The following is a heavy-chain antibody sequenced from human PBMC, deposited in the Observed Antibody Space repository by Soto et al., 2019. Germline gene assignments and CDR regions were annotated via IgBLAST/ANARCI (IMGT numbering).Heavy chain of an antibody. CDR1: GGSISSSSYY. CDR2: IYYSGST. Sequence: PSETLSLTCTVSGGSISSSSYYWGWIRQPPGKGLEWLGSIYYSGSTYYNPSLKSRVTISVDTSKNQFSLKLSSVTAADTAVYYCAGEKLRFLEWLPAGYYYYGMDVWGQGTTVTVSS. D-gene: IGHD3-3*01. CDR3: AGEKLRFLEWLPAGYYYYGMDV. V-gene: IGHV4-39*02. J-gene: IGHJ6*02.